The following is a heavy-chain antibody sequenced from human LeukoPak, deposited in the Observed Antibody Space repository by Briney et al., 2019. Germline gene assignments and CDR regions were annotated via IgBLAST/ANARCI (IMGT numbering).Heavy chain of an antibody. CDR3: ARQDLEPVADPFDN. D-gene: IGHD2-2*01. CDR1: GGSISSNSHY. CDR2: IHDSGRA. V-gene: IGHV4-39*01. Sequence: PSETLSLTCTVSGGSISSNSHYWGWIRQPPGKGLEWIGSIHDSGRAYYNPSLKSRVSISVDTSKNQFHLRLYSVTATDTAVYYCARQDLEPVADPFDNWGRGTLVTVSS. J-gene: IGHJ4*02.